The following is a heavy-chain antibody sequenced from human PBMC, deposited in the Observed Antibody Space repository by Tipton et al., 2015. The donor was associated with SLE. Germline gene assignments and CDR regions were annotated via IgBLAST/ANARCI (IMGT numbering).Heavy chain of an antibody. V-gene: IGHV4-28*02. CDR1: DYSITSDNW. Sequence: TLSLTCIVSDYSITSDNWWGWIRQPPGKGLEWIGYMEYSGLIYYNPSLQSRVTMSLDTSKNQFSLRLTSVTVVDTAVYFCARSLGIGFCRGGDCFEPYDLWGQGTLVSVSS. D-gene: IGHD2-21*02. CDR2: MEYSGLI. J-gene: IGHJ4*02. CDR3: ARSLGIGFCRGGDCFEPYDL.